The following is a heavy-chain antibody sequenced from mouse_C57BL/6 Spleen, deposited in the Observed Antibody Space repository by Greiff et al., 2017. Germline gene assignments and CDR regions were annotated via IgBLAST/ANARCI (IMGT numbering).Heavy chain of an antibody. J-gene: IGHJ3*01. CDR2: IYPGDGDT. V-gene: IGHV1-80*01. Sequence: VQLQESGAELVKPGASVKISCKASGYAFSSYWMNWVKQRPGKGLEWIGQIYPGDGDTNYNGKFKGKATLTADKSSSTAYMQLSSLTSEDSAVYFCARGDYDGGVLLWGQGTLVTVSA. D-gene: IGHD2-4*01. CDR3: ARGDYDGGVLL. CDR1: GYAFSSYW.